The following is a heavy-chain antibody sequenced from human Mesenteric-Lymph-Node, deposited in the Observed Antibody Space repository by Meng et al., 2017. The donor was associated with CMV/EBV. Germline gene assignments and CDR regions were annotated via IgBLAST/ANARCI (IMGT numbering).Heavy chain of an antibody. CDR3: ARDFAAAGTFDY. D-gene: IGHD6-13*01. CDR1: GFTFSSYA. Sequence: CAASGFTFSSYAMHWVRQAPGKGLEWVAVISYDGSNKYYADSVKGRFTISRDNSKNTLYLQMNSLRAEDTAVYYCARDFAAAGTFDYWGQGTLVTVSS. CDR2: ISYDGSNK. J-gene: IGHJ4*02. V-gene: IGHV3-30*04.